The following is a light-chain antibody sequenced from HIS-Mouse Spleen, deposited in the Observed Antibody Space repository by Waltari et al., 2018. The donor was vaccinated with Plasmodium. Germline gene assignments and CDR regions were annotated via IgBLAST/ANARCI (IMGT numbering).Light chain of an antibody. CDR2: EGS. CDR3: CSYAGSSSVV. V-gene: IGLV2-23*01. Sequence: QSALTQPASVSGSPGQSITISCTGTSSDVGSYNLVSWYHPHPGKAPKLMIYEGSKRPSGVSNRFSGSKSGNTASLTISGLQAEDEADYYCCSYAGSSSVVFGGGTKLTVL. CDR1: SSDVGSYNL. J-gene: IGLJ2*01.